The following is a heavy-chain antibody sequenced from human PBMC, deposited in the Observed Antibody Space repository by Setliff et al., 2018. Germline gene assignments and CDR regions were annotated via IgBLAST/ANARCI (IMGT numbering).Heavy chain of an antibody. J-gene: IGHJ4*02. Sequence: GGSLRLSCAASGFTFSSYAMHWARPAPGKGLEWVAVISYDGSNKYYADSVKGRFTISRDNSKNTLYLQMNSLRAEDTAVYYCARGGVYCGGDCYNDPFDYWGQGTLVTVSS. D-gene: IGHD2-21*01. CDR1: GFTFSSYA. CDR3: ARGGVYCGGDCYNDPFDY. CDR2: ISYDGSNK. V-gene: IGHV3-30*04.